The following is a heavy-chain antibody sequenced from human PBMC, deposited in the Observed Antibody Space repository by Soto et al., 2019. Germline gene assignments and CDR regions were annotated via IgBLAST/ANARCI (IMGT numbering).Heavy chain of an antibody. J-gene: IGHJ6*02. CDR3: ARELVGSGSYYYYYGMDV. V-gene: IGHV4-4*02. D-gene: IGHD3-10*01. Sequence: PSETLSLTCAVSGGSISSSNWWSWVRQPPGKGLEWIGEIYHSGSTNYNPSLKSRVTISVDKSKNQFSLKLSSVTAADTAVYYCARELVGSGSYYYYYGMDVWGQGTTVTVSS. CDR1: GGSISSSNW. CDR2: IYHSGST.